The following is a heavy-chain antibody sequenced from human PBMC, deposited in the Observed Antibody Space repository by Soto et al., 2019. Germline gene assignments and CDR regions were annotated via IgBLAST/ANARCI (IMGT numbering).Heavy chain of an antibody. D-gene: IGHD4-4*01. J-gene: IGHJ4*02. Sequence: PSQTLSLTCAISGDSISSNSAAWNWIRQSPSRGFEWLGRTYYRSRWYHDYAVSVKSRIIIDPDTSKNQVSLQLNSVTPDDTAVYYCASYRYDYWGQRTVVTVS. CDR1: GDSISSNSAA. V-gene: IGHV6-1*01. CDR2: TYYRSRWYH. CDR3: ASYRYDY.